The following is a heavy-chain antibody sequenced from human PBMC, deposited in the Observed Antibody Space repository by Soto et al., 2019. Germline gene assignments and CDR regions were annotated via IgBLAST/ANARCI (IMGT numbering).Heavy chain of an antibody. Sequence: LSATCDASGGSISSRGSSWRWVGQAPGTGLGWIGYIYHSGSTYYNPSLKSRVTISVDRSKNQFSLKLSSVTAADTAVYYCARGGCSSTSCYAWNWFDPWGQGTLVTVS. D-gene: IGHD2-2*01. CDR3: ARGGCSSTSCYAWNWFDP. CDR2: IYHSGST. CDR1: GGSISSRGSS. J-gene: IGHJ5*02. V-gene: IGHV4-30-2*01.